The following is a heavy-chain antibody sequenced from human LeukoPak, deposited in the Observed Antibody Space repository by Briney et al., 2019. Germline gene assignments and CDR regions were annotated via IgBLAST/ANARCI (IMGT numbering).Heavy chain of an antibody. V-gene: IGHV3-33*01. CDR1: GFTFSSYG. D-gene: IGHD6-19*01. CDR2: IWYDGSNK. CDR3: ARDEDSSGWYALFDY. J-gene: IGHJ4*02. Sequence: GGSLRLSCAASGFTFSSYGMHWVRQAPGKGLEWVAVIWYDGSNKYYADSVKGRFTISRDNSKNTLYLQMNSLRAEDTAVYYCARDEDSSGWYALFDYWGQGTLVTVS.